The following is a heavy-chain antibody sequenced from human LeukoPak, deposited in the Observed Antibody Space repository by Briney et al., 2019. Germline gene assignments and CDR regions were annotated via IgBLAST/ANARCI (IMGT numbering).Heavy chain of an antibody. D-gene: IGHD6-13*01. J-gene: IGHJ4*02. CDR3: AKDNGGIAAAGTGGVDY. Sequence: GGSLRLSCAASGFTFDDYAMHWVRQAPGKGLEWVSGISWNSGSIGYADSVKGRFTISRDNAKNSLYLQVNSLRAEDTALYYCAKDNGGIAAAGTGGVDYWGQGTLVTVSS. CDR1: GFTFDDYA. V-gene: IGHV3-9*01. CDR2: ISWNSGSI.